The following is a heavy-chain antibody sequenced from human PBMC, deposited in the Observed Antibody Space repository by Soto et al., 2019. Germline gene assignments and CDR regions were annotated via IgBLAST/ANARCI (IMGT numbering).Heavy chain of an antibody. CDR2: VYYSGST. J-gene: IGHJ1*01. CDR3: ASNSYRT. D-gene: IGHD2-21*01. V-gene: IGHV4-39*01. Sequence: TLSLTCTVSGGSIRGSSYYWGWIRQAPGKGLEWIGSVYYSGSTYYNPSLKSRVTVSADTSKNQFSLKLTSVTAADTALYCRASNSYRTWGQGILVTVSS. CDR1: GGSIRGSSYY.